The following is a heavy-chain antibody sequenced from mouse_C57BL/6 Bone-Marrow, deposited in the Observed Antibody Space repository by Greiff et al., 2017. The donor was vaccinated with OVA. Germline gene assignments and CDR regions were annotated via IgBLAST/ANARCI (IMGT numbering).Heavy chain of an antibody. J-gene: IGHJ3*01. V-gene: IGHV5-6*01. CDR2: ISSGGSYT. Sequence: EVHLVESGGDLVKPGGSLKLSCAASGFTFSSYGMSWVRQTPDKRLEWVATISSGGSYTYYPDSVKGRFTISRDNAKNTLYLQMSSLKSEDTAMYCWANQGDSYYYFAYWGQGTLVTVSA. CDR1: GFTFSSYG. CDR3: ANQGDSYYYFAY. D-gene: IGHD2-12*01.